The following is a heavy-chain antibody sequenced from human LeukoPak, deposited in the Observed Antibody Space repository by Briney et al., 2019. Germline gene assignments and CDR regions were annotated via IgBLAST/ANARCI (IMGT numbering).Heavy chain of an antibody. Sequence: PSETLSLTCTVSGGSISTYYWSWIRQPPGKGLEWIGYIFYSGSTTYNPSLKSRVTMSVDTSKNQFSLKLSSVTAADTAVYYCARSYSSGWTGFDYWGQGTLVTVSS. CDR1: GGSISTYY. CDR2: IFYSGST. V-gene: IGHV4-59*01. CDR3: ARSYSSGWTGFDY. D-gene: IGHD6-19*01. J-gene: IGHJ4*02.